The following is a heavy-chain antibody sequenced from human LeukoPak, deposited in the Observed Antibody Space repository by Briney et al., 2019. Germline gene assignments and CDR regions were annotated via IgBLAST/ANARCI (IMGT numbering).Heavy chain of an antibody. J-gene: IGHJ4*02. CDR2: IWGDGSNN. V-gene: IGHV3-33*06. Sequence: GGSLRLSCAASGFTFSSYGMHWVRQAPGKGLEWVALIWGDGSNNYYADSVKGRFTISRDNSKNTLYLQMNSLRAEDTAVYYCAKDHSTHYYGSGTYGPRGYSDYWGQGTLVTVSS. CDR3: AKDHSTHYYGSGTYGPRGYSDY. CDR1: GFTFSSYG. D-gene: IGHD3-10*01.